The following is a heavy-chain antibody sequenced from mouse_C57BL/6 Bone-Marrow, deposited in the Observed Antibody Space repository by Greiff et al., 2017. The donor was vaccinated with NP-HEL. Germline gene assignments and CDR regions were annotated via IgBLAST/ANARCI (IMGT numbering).Heavy chain of an antibody. V-gene: IGHV5-6*01. D-gene: IGHD2-4*01. Sequence: EVQLQESGGDLVKPGGSLKLSCAASGFTFSSYGMSWVRQTPDKRLEWVATISSGGSYTYYPDSVKGRFTISRDHAKNTLYLQMSSLKSEDTAMYYGASPYDYDVAWFAYWGQGTLVTVSA. J-gene: IGHJ3*01. CDR2: ISSGGSYT. CDR3: ASPYDYDVAWFAY. CDR1: GFTFSSYG.